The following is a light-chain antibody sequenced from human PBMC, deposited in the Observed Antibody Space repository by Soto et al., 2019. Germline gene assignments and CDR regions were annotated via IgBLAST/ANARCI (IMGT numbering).Light chain of an antibody. CDR2: AAS. CDR1: QDISSY. CDR3: QQLHSYPLT. V-gene: IGKV1-9*01. J-gene: IGKJ5*01. Sequence: DIQLTQSPSFLSASVGDRVTITCRASQDISSYLAWYQQKPGKAPKLLIYAASTLQTGVPSRFSGSGSGTDFTLTISSLQPEDFATYYCQQLHSYPLTFGQGTRLEIK.